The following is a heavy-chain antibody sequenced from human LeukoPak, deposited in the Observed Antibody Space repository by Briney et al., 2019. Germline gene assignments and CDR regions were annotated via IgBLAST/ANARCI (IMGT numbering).Heavy chain of an antibody. V-gene: IGHV3-66*01. CDR1: GFTVSSNY. J-gene: IGHJ4*02. CDR3: KSARLWFGELIL. D-gene: IGHD3-10*01. CDR2: IYSGGST. Sequence: GGSLRLSCAASGFTVSSNYMSWVRQAPGKGLEWVSVIYSGGSTYYADSVKGRFTITRDNSKNTLYLQMNSLRAEDTAVYYCKSARLWFGELILWGQGTLVTVSS.